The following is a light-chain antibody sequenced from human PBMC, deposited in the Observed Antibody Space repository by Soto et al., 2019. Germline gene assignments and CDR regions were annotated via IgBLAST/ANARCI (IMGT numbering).Light chain of an antibody. CDR3: QQRSNWPSIT. V-gene: IGKV3-11*01. CDR2: DAS. J-gene: IGKJ5*01. CDR1: QSVSSY. Sequence: EIVMTQSPATRSVSPLEVATVCFMASQSVSSYLAWYQQKPGQAPRLLIYDASNRATGIPARFSGSGSGTDFTLTINSLEPEDFAVYYCQQRSNWPSITFGQGTRLEIK.